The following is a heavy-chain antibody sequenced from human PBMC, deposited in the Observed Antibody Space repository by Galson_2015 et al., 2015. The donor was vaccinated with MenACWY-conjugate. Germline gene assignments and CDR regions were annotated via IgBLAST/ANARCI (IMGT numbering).Heavy chain of an antibody. CDR3: LRAPAGTHWFDP. V-gene: IGHV3-13*04. CDR2: IDTVGNT. D-gene: IGHD2-2*01. CDR1: GFTFSSHD. Sequence: SLRLSCAASGFTFSSHDMHWVRQGTGEGLEWVSGIDTVGNTYYPGSVKGRFTISRENAKNSLYLQMNNLRAGDTAVYYCLRAPAGTHWFDPRGQGTLVTVSS. J-gene: IGHJ5*02.